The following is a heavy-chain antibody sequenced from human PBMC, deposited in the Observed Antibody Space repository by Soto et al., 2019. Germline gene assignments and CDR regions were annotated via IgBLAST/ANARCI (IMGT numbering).Heavy chain of an antibody. J-gene: IGHJ6*02. CDR1: GFTFSSYS. CDR2: ISSSSSTI. V-gene: IGHV3-48*02. CDR3: ARDLKQLWTYYYYGMYV. D-gene: IGHD5-18*01. Sequence: GGSLRLSCAASGFTFSSYSMNWVRQAPGKGLEWVSYISSSSSTIYYADSVKGRFTISRDNAKNSLYLQMNSLRDEDTAVYYCARDLKQLWTYYYYGMYVWGQGTTVTVS.